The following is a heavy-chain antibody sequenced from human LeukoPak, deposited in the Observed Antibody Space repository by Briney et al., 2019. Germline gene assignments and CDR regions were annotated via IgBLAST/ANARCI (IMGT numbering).Heavy chain of an antibody. J-gene: IGHJ6*02. CDR2: MSPKTGNT. CDR3: AYYFYALDV. V-gene: IGHV1-8*01. Sequence: RASVKVSCKAPGYTFTNYDINWMRQAPGQGLEWMGWMSPKTGNTGFAQKFQGRVAMTRNTAISTAYMELSRLKSDDTAVYYCAYYFYALDVWGQGTTVTVSS. CDR1: GYTFTNYD.